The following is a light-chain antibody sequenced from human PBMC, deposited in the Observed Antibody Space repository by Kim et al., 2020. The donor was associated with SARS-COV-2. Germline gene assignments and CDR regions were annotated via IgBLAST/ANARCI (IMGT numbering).Light chain of an antibody. J-gene: IGLJ3*02. CDR1: KLGDKY. Sequence: SYELTQPPSVSVSPGQTASITCSGDKLGDKYVCWYQQKPGQAPVLVIYQDRKRPSGIPERFSGSNSGNTATLTISGTQAMDEADYYCQGWDSSTAWVFGGGTQLTVL. CDR2: QDR. CDR3: QGWDSSTAWV. V-gene: IGLV3-1*01.